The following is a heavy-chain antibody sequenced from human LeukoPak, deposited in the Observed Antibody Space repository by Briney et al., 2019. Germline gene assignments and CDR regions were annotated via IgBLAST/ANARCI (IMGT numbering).Heavy chain of an antibody. Sequence: ESLKISCKASGYNFASYWVGWVRQKPGEGLEWMGIIYPGDSDTRYSPSFEGQVTISADRSISTAYLQWSSLRASDTAIYYCARRWYDDSCYSRHFDYWGQGTLVT. CDR3: ARRWYDDSCYSRHFDY. J-gene: IGHJ4*02. CDR1: GYNFASYW. D-gene: IGHD3-22*01. V-gene: IGHV5-51*01. CDR2: IYPGDSDT.